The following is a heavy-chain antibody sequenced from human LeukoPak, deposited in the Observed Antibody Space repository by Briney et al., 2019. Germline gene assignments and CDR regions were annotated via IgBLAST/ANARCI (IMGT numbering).Heavy chain of an antibody. CDR1: GGSISSSSYY. CDR3: ARLAVADPDY. Sequence: PSETLSLTCTVSGGSISSSSYYWGWIRQPPGKGLEWIGSIYYSGSTYYNPSLKSRVTISADTSKNQFSLRLTSVTAADTAVYYCARLAVADPDYWGQGTLVTVSS. J-gene: IGHJ4*02. D-gene: IGHD6-19*01. V-gene: IGHV4-39*07. CDR2: IYYSGST.